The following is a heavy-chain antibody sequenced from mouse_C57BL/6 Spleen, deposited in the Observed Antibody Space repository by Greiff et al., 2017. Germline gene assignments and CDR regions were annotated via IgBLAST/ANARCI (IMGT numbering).Heavy chain of an antibody. CDR2: IDPANGNT. J-gene: IGHJ2*01. CDR3: ARGVSYFDY. CDR1: GFTIKNTY. Sequence: EVKLVESVAELVRPGASVKLSCTASGFTIKNTYMHWVKQRPEQGLEWIGRIDPANGNTKYAPKFQGKATITADTSSNTAYLQLSSLTSEDTAIYYCARGVSYFDYWGQGTTLTVSS. V-gene: IGHV14-3*01. D-gene: IGHD2-5*01.